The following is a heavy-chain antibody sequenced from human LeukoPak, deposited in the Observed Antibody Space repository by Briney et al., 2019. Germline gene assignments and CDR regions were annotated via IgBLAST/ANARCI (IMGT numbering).Heavy chain of an antibody. CDR2: IYYSGST. Sequence: SETLSLTCTVSGGSISSYYWSWIRQPPGKGLEWIGYIYYSGSTNYNPSLKSRVTISVDTSKNQFSLKLSSVTAADTGVYYCARVVVRAFWYYYYMDVWGKGTTVTVSS. CDR3: ARVVVRAFWYYYYMDV. D-gene: IGHD2-15*01. J-gene: IGHJ6*03. CDR1: GGSISSYY. V-gene: IGHV4-59*08.